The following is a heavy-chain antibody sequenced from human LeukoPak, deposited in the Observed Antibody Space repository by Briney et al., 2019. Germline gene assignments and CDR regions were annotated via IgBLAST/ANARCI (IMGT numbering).Heavy chain of an antibody. V-gene: IGHV3-21*01. CDR2: ISSSSSYI. Sequence: GGSLRLSCAASGFTFSSYSMNWVRQAPGKGLEWVSSISSSSSYIYYADSVKGRFTISRDNAKNSLYLQMNSLRAEDTAVYYCARTPKTSGWHFDYWGQGTLVTVSS. J-gene: IGHJ4*02. CDR1: GFTFSSYS. CDR3: ARTPKTSGWHFDY. D-gene: IGHD6-19*01.